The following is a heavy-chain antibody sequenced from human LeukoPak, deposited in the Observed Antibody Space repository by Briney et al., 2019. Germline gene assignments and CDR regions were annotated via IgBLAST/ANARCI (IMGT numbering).Heavy chain of an antibody. CDR3: ASARHLGQGFHY. J-gene: IGHJ4*02. Sequence: SQALSLTFALSGDSISINNVGSYWVRQSPLRGLEYLARTYYSSKWERDYAASVKRRITITPDTSTKGVSLQLQSVSPEDTAVNYCASARHLGQGFHYWGEGTLVTVSS. D-gene: IGHD1-26*01. CDR2: TYYSSKWER. V-gene: IGHV6-1*01. CDR1: GDSISINNVG.